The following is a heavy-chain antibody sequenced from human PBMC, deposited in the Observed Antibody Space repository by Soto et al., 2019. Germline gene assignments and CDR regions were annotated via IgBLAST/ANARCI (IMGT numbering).Heavy chain of an antibody. Sequence: GGSLRLSCAASGFTFSSYDMHWVRQATGKGREWVSAIGTAGDTYYPGSVKGRFTISRENAKNSLYLQMNSLRAGDTAVYYCARRHSSSWYAFDIWGQGTMVTVSS. D-gene: IGHD6-13*01. V-gene: IGHV3-13*01. J-gene: IGHJ3*02. CDR3: ARRHSSSWYAFDI. CDR2: IGTAGDT. CDR1: GFTFSSYD.